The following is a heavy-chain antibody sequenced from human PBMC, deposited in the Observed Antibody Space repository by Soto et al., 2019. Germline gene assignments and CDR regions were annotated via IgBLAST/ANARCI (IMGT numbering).Heavy chain of an antibody. J-gene: IGHJ6*03. D-gene: IGHD3-10*01. Sequence: ASVKVSCKASGYTFTSYDINWVRQATGQGLEWMGWMNPNSGNTGYAQKFQGRVTMTRNTSISTAYMELSSLRSEDTAVYYCARGGRGLWFGELLSSYYYMDVWGKGTTVTVSS. CDR1: GYTFTSYD. CDR2: MNPNSGNT. V-gene: IGHV1-8*01. CDR3: ARGGRGLWFGELLSSYYYMDV.